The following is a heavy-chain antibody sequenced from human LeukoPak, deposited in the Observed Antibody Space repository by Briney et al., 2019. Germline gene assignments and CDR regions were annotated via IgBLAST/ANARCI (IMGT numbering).Heavy chain of an antibody. D-gene: IGHD3-10*01. CDR1: GFTFGDYA. V-gene: IGHV3-49*03. Sequence: QPGRSLRLSCKASGFTFGDYAMTWFRQAPGKGLEWVGFIRSKVYGGTTEYAASVKGRFTISRDDSKSIAYLQMNSLETEDTAVYYCTPGRRFGDPTNDYWGQGTLVTVSS. CDR2: IRSKVYGGTT. J-gene: IGHJ4*02. CDR3: TPGRRFGDPTNDY.